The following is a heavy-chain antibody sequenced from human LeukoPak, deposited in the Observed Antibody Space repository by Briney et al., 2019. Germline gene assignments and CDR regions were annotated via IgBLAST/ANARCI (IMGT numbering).Heavy chain of an antibody. V-gene: IGHV4-38-2*01. D-gene: IGHD6-13*01. J-gene: IGHJ3*02. CDR3: DTDVSRAVSRCSSRRRANAFDI. CDR2: FYNSGST. Sequence: SETLSLTCAVSSFSIGSTYYWGWIRQPPGKGLEWIGSFYNSGSTYYNPSLRSRVTISVDTSKNQFSLRLRSVTAADTALSAEDTDVSRAVSRCSSRRRANAFDIWGQGTMVTVSS. CDR1: SFSIGSTYY.